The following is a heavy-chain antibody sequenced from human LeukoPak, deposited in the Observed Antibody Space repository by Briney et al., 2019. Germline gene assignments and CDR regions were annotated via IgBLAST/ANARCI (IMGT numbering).Heavy chain of an antibody. V-gene: IGHV4-59*12. CDR3: SRGAGDYGYYGMDV. CDR2: IYYTGST. D-gene: IGHD6-25*01. J-gene: IGHJ6*02. Sequence: PSETLSLTCTVSGGSISSYYWSWIRQPPGKGLKWIGYIYYTGSTNYNPSLKSRVTISLDKSKKQFSLKLSSVTAADTAVYYCSRGAGDYGYYGMDVWGQGTTVTVSS. CDR1: GGSISSYY.